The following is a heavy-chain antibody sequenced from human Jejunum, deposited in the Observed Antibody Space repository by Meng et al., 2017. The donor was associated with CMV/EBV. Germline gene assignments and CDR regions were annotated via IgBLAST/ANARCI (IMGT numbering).Heavy chain of an antibody. V-gene: IGHV4-59*01. CDR2: GSYTGST. CDR3: AGGTAPRPGY. Sequence: LYLTCTVYGASMKSYYWSWIRQQAGKGLEEVGVGSYTGSTNYNTSIKSRVSISIDTSKHNFSLNLKSVSAADTAVYYCAGGTAPRPGYWGQGTLVTVSS. D-gene: IGHD6-6*01. J-gene: IGHJ4*02. CDR1: GASMKSYY.